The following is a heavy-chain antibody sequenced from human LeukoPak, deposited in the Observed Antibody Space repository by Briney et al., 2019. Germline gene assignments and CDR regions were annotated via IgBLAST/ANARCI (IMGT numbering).Heavy chain of an antibody. CDR3: ARVGGYCSGGSCYFFDY. D-gene: IGHD2-15*01. Sequence: GGSLRLSCAASGFTFSSYSMNWVRQAPGKGLEWVSSISSSSSYIYYADSVKGRFTISRDNAKNSLYLQMNSLGAEDTAVYYCARVGGYCSGGSCYFFDYWGQGTLVTVSS. CDR2: ISSSSSYI. V-gene: IGHV3-21*01. CDR1: GFTFSSYS. J-gene: IGHJ4*02.